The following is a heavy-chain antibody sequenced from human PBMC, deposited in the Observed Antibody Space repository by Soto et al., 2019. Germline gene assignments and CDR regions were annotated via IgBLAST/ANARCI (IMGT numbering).Heavy chain of an antibody. CDR2: IYSGGST. V-gene: IGHV3-53*04. CDR1: GFTVSSNY. J-gene: IGHJ6*03. D-gene: IGHD1-26*01. Sequence: EVQLVESGGGLVQPGGSLRLSCAASGFTVSSNYMSWVRQAPGKGLEWVSVIYSGGSTYYADSVKGRFTISRHNSKNTLYLQMNSLRAEDTAVYYCARARGAKANYYDYMDVWGKGTTVTVSS. CDR3: ARARGAKANYYDYMDV.